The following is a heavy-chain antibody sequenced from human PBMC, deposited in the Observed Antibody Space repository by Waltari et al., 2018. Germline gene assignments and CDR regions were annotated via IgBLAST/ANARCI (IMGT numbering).Heavy chain of an antibody. CDR3: ANQYSSSSEEYYMDV. D-gene: IGHD6-6*01. Sequence: QVQLQQWGAGLLKPSETLSLTCAVYGGSFSGYYWGWIRQPPGKGLEWIGEINHSGSTNYNPSLKSRVTISVDTSKNQFSLKLSSVTAADTAVYYCANQYSSSSEEYYMDVWGKGTTVTVSS. CDR2: INHSGST. V-gene: IGHV4-34*01. CDR1: GGSFSGYY. J-gene: IGHJ6*03.